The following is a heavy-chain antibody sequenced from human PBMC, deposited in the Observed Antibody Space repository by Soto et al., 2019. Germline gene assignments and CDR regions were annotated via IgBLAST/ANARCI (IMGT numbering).Heavy chain of an antibody. CDR1: GGSISSGDYY. CDR2: IYYSGST. J-gene: IGHJ4*02. Sequence: SETLSLTCTVSGGSISSGDYYWSWIRQPPGKGLEWIGYIYYSGSTYYNPSLKSRVTISVDTSKNQFSLKLSSVTAADTAVYYCARDPRPLWGSSGIDYWGQGTLVTVSS. D-gene: IGHD6-19*01. V-gene: IGHV4-30-4*01. CDR3: ARDPRPLWGSSGIDY.